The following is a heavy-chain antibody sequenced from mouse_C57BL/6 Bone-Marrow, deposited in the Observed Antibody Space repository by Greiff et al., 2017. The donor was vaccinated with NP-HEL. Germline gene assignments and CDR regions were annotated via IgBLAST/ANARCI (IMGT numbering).Heavy chain of an antibody. D-gene: IGHD1-1*01. CDR2: INPGSGGT. V-gene: IGHV1-54*01. CDR3: ARARYYYGSSFDY. CDR1: GYAFTNYL. J-gene: IGHJ2*01. Sequence: QVQLQQSGAELVRPGTSVKVSCKASGYAFTNYLIEWVKQRPGQGLEWIGVINPGSGGTNDNEKFKGKATLTADKSSSTAYMQLSSLTSEDSAVYFCARARYYYGSSFDYWGKGTTLTVSS.